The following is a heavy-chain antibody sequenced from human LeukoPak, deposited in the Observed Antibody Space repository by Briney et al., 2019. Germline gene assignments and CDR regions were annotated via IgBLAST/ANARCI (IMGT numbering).Heavy chain of an antibody. V-gene: IGHV3-21*01. CDR3: ARGSGALYYYYYMDV. CDR2: ISSSSSYI. CDR1: GFTFSSYW. Sequence: GRSLRLSCAASGFTFSSYWMSWVRQAPGKGLEWVSSISSSSSYIYYADSVKGRFTISRDNAKNSLYLQMNSLRAEDTAVYYCARGSGALYYYYYMDVWGKGTTVTVSS. D-gene: IGHD2-15*01. J-gene: IGHJ6*03.